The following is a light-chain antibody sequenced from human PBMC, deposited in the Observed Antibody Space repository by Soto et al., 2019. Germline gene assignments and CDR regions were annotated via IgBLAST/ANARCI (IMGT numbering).Light chain of an antibody. J-gene: IGLJ1*01. CDR2: EVS. V-gene: IGLV2-14*01. Sequence: QSALTQPASVSGSLGQSITISCTGTSSDVGGYHYVSWYQQYPGKAPKLMIYEVSNRPPGVSNRFSGSKSGHTASLTISGLQAEDEADYYCSSYTSSSTRVFGTGTKVTVL. CDR1: SSDVGGYHY. CDR3: SSYTSSSTRV.